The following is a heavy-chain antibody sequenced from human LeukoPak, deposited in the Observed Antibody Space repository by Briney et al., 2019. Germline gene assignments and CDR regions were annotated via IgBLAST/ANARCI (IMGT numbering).Heavy chain of an antibody. D-gene: IGHD1-26*01. CDR3: ARATGRWELLYFDY. CDR1: GYTFTASF. Sequence: ASVKVSCKASGYTFTASFLHWVRQAPGQGLEWMGWISAYNGNTNYAQKLQGRVTMTTDTSTSTAYMELRSLRSDDTAVYYCARATGRWELLYFDYWGQGTLVTVSS. V-gene: IGHV1-18*04. CDR2: ISAYNGNT. J-gene: IGHJ4*02.